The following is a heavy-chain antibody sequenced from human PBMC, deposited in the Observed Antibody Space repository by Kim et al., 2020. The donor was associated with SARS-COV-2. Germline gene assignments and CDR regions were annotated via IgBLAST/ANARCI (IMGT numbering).Heavy chain of an antibody. Sequence: GGSLRLSCAASGFTFSSHSMNWVRQAPGKGLEWVSYISSSSNKIYYVDSVKGRFTISGDNAKKSLYLQMNSLRVEDTAVYYCARAVDYGDYKTTGDMDVWGQGTTVTVSS. J-gene: IGHJ6*02. D-gene: IGHD4-17*01. CDR3: ARAVDYGDYKTTGDMDV. CDR1: GFTFSSHS. CDR2: ISSSSNKI. V-gene: IGHV3-48*04.